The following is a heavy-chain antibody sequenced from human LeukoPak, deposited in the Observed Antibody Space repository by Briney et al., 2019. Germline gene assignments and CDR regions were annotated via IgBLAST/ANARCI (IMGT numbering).Heavy chain of an antibody. V-gene: IGHV3-7*03. CDR3: ARNNGMDV. CDR1: GFTLSNHW. CDR2: VNRDGSET. J-gene: IGHJ6*02. Sequence: GGSLRLSCAASGFTLSNHWMTWVCQVPGRGPEWVANVNRDGSETYYLDSVKGRFTVSKDNAKNSLYLQMNSLRAEDTALYHCARNNGMDVWGQGTTVIVSS.